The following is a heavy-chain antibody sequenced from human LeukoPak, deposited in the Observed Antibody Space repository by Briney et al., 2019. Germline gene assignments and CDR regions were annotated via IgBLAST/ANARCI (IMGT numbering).Heavy chain of an antibody. CDR2: ISGSGGST. J-gene: IGHJ5*02. CDR3: AKETSVGGFDP. CDR1: GFTFSRYA. Sequence: GASLRLSCAASGFTFSRYAMSWVRQAPGKGREWVSAISGSGGSTYYADSVKGRFTIYRDNSKNTLYLQMNSLRAEDTAVYYCAKETSVGGFDPWGQGTVVTVPS. V-gene: IGHV3-23*01. D-gene: IGHD2-15*01.